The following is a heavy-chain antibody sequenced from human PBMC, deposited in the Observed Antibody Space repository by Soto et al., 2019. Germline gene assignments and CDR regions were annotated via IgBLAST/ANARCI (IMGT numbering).Heavy chain of an antibody. CDR2: IKPDGGET. CDR1: GFSFTIYW. J-gene: IGHJ4*02. Sequence: EVQLVESGGGLVQPGVSLRLSCATSGFSFTIYWMSWVRQAPGRGVEWVANIKPDGGETYYVDSVRGRFTISRDNAKNSVYLQMNSLRPEDTAVYYGAREIPNLYFDYWGQGTLVTVSS. V-gene: IGHV3-7*01. CDR3: AREIPNLYFDY.